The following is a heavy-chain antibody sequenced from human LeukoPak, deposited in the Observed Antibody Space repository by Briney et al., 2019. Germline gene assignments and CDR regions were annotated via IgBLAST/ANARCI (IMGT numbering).Heavy chain of an antibody. Sequence: GGSLRLSCAASGFTFSSYAMSWVRQAPGKGLEWVSAISGSGGSTYYADSVKGRFTISRDNSKNTLYLQMNSLRAGDTAVYYCAKAYWGSDWFDPWGQGTLVTVSS. V-gene: IGHV3-23*01. CDR3: AKAYWGSDWFDP. D-gene: IGHD3-16*01. CDR2: ISGSGGST. CDR1: GFTFSSYA. J-gene: IGHJ5*02.